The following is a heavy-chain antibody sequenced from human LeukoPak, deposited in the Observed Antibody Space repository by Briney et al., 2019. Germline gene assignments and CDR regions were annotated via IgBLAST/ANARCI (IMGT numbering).Heavy chain of an antibody. D-gene: IGHD2-21*02. J-gene: IGHJ3*02. CDR3: AREYVTAWTFDI. Sequence: PGGSLRLSCAASGFTFSSYAMHWVRQAPGKGLEWVAVISYDGSNKYYADSVKGRFTISRDNSENTLYLQMNSLRAEDTAVYYCAREYVTAWTFDIWGQGTMVTVSS. CDR1: GFTFSSYA. V-gene: IGHV3-30*04. CDR2: ISYDGSNK.